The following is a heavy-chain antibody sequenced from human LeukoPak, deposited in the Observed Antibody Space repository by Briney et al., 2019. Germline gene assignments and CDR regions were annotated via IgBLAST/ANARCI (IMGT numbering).Heavy chain of an antibody. V-gene: IGHV1-46*01. Sequence: GASVKVSCKASGYTFTSYYMHWVRQAPGQGLEWMGIINPSGGSTSYAQKFQGRVTITADKSTSTAYMELSSLRSEDTAVYYCARDGWIQLWLPLDYWGQGTLVTVSS. D-gene: IGHD5-18*01. CDR1: GYTFTSYY. CDR2: INPSGGST. CDR3: ARDGWIQLWLPLDY. J-gene: IGHJ4*02.